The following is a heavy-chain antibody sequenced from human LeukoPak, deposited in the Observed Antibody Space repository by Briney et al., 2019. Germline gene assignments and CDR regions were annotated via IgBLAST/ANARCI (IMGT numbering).Heavy chain of an antibody. CDR2: MNPNSGNT. CDR1: GYTFTSYD. Sequence: GASVKVSCKASGYTFTSYDINWVRQATGQGLEWMGWMNPNSGNTGYAQKFQGRVTMTRNISISTAYMELSSLRSEDTAVYYCARGLRFLEWLLNYWGQGTLVTVSS. V-gene: IGHV1-8*01. D-gene: IGHD3-3*01. J-gene: IGHJ4*02. CDR3: ARGLRFLEWLLNY.